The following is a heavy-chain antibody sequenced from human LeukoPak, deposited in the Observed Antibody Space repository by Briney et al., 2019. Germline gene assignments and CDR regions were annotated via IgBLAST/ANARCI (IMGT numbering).Heavy chain of an antibody. CDR1: GYSFTSYW. D-gene: IGHD3-22*01. J-gene: IGHJ3*02. Sequence: GESLKISCKGSGYSFTSYWICWVRQMPGKGLEWMGIIYPGDSDTRYSPSFQGQVTISADKSISTAYLQWSSLKASDTAMYYCARRPFYYDSSGYLPPNAFDIWGQGTMVTVSS. CDR3: ARRPFYYDSSGYLPPNAFDI. CDR2: IYPGDSDT. V-gene: IGHV5-51*01.